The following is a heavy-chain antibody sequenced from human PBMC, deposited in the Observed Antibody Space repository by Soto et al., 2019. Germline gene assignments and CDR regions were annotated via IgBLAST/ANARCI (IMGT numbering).Heavy chain of an antibody. CDR2: IIPIFGTA. CDR1: GVTFSSYA. J-gene: IGHJ6*01. V-gene: IGHV1-69*01. Sequence: QVQLVQSGAEVKKPGSSVKVSCTASGVTFSSYAISWVRQAPGEGLEWMGGIIPIFGTANYAQKFQGRVTITADESTSTAYMELSSLRSEDTAVYYCARGTTPHLYYYYYGMDVWGQGTTVTVSS. D-gene: IGHD1-1*01. CDR3: ARGTTPHLYYYYYGMDV.